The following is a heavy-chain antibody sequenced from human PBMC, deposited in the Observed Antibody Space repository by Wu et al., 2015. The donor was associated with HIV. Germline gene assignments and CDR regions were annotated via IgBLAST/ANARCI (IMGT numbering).Heavy chain of an antibody. CDR3: ARDGFHYYGSPSSYYGIGR. J-gene: IGHJ6*02. D-gene: IGHD3-10*01. V-gene: IGHV1-69*05. CDR2: IIPIFGTA. CDR1: GGTFSSYA. Sequence: QVQLVQSGAEVKKPGSSVKVSCKASGGTFSSYAISWVRQAPGQGLEWMGGIIPIFGTANYAQKFQGRVTITTDESTSTAYMELSSLRSEDTAVYYCARDGFHYYGSPSSYYGIGRLGPRDHGHRLL.